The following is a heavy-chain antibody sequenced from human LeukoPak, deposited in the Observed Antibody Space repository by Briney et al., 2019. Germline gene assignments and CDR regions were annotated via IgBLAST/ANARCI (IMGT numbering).Heavy chain of an antibody. V-gene: IGHV4-39*01. J-gene: IGHJ4*02. D-gene: IGHD3-22*01. Sequence: PSETLSLTCTVSGGSISSSGYYWGWVRQPPGKGLECIGIMSYSGSTYYNPSLKCRVTMSVDTSKNHYSLKLSSVTAADTAVYYCARQIYYDRSGYFYFNWGQGTLVTVSS. CDR3: ARQIYYDRSGYFYFN. CDR2: MSYSGST. CDR1: GGSISSSGYY.